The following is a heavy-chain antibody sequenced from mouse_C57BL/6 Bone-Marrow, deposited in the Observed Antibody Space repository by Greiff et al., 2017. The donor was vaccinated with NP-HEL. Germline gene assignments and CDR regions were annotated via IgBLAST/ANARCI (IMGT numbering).Heavy chain of an antibody. J-gene: IGHJ3*01. D-gene: IGHD2-1*01. CDR1: GFTFTDYY. CDR3: ARSHGNYVWFAY. V-gene: IGHV7-3*01. Sequence: EVKLQESGGGLVQPGGSLSLSCAASGFTFTDYYMSWVRQPPGKALEWLGFIRNKANGYTTEYSASVKGRFTISRDNSQSILYLQMNALRAEDSATYYCARSHGNYVWFAYWGQGTLVTVSA. CDR2: IRNKANGYTT.